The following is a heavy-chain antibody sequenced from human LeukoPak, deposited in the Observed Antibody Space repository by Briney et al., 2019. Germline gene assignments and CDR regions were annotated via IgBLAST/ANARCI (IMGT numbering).Heavy chain of an antibody. V-gene: IGHV4-34*01. CDR2: INHSGGT. CDR1: GGSFSGYY. Sequence: PSETLSLTCAVYGGSFSGYYWSWIRQPPGKGLEWIEEINHSGGTNYNPSLKSRVTIPVDTSKNQFSLKLSSVTAADTAVYYCARVFGAVAGTYYFDYWGQGTLVTVSS. CDR3: ARVFGAVAGTYYFDY. D-gene: IGHD6-19*01. J-gene: IGHJ4*02.